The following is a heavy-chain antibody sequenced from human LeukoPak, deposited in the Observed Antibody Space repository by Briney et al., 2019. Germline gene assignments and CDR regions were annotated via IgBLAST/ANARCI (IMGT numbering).Heavy chain of an antibody. CDR2: IYYSGST. D-gene: IGHD3-3*01. V-gene: IGHV4-30-4*01. Sequence: SETLSLTCTVSGGSISSGGYYWSWIRQPPGEGLEWIGYIYYSGSTYYHPSLKSRVTISLDTSKNQFSLKLSSVTAADTAVYYCARGGHYDIWSSDFDYWGQGTLVSVSS. J-gene: IGHJ4*02. CDR1: GGSISSGGYY. CDR3: ARGGHYDIWSSDFDY.